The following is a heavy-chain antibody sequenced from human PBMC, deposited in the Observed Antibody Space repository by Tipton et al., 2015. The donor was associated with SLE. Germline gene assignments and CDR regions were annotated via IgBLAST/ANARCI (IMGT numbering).Heavy chain of an antibody. CDR2: ISDSGST. Sequence: TLSLTCSLSTGSMKSFFWTWIRQSPEKGLEWIGEISDSGSTNYNPSLKSRVTISLDSSKNQFSLKLSSVTAADTAVYYCATSPRYALDIWGQGTTVTVSS. CDR3: ATSPRYALDI. V-gene: IGHV4-59*01. CDR1: TGSMKSFF. D-gene: IGHD1-1*01. J-gene: IGHJ3*02.